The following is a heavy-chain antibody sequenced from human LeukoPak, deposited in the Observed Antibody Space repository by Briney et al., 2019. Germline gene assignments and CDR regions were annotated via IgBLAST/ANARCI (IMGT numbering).Heavy chain of an antibody. J-gene: IGHJ5*02. V-gene: IGHV4-4*02. CDR1: GDSISSSNW. D-gene: IGHD3-10*01. CDR2: IYHSGST. CDR3: ASRKGDRITMVRGVISYWFDP. Sequence: SGTLSLTCAVSGDSISSSNWWSWVRQPPGKGLEWIGDIYHSGSTNYNPSLKSRVTISVDKSKNQFSLNLTSVTAADTAVYYCASRKGDRITMVRGVISYWFDPWGQGTLVTVSS.